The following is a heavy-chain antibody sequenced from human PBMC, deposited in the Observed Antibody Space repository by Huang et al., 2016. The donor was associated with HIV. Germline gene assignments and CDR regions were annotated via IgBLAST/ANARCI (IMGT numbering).Heavy chain of an antibody. V-gene: IGHV5-51*01. CDR1: GYGFSSYG. J-gene: IGHJ4*02. CDR3: ARQVDGFRSHFDF. D-gene: IGHD5-18*01. CDR2: IYPRDSET. Sequence: EVLLVQSGAELKEPGESLKISCKASGYGFSSYGIGWVRQKPRKGLEWMGIIYPRDSETKYSPSFDGQVTISADKSTRTAYLQWESLKAPDTAIYFCARQVDGFRSHFDFWGQGTLVSVSS.